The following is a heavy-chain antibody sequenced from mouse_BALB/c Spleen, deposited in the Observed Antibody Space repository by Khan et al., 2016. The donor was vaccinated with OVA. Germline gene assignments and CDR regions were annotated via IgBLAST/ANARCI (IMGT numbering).Heavy chain of an antibody. CDR1: GYAFSSYW. CDR2: IYPGDGDT. CDR3: AGLRRYYYGMDY. J-gene: IGHJ4*01. Sequence: QVQLKQSGAELVRPGSSVKISFKASGYAFSSYWMNWVKQRPGQGLEWIGQIYPGDGDTNYNGKFKGKATLTADKSSSTVYMQLSSLTSEDSAVYFCAGLRRYYYGMDYWGQGTSVTVSS. V-gene: IGHV1-80*01. D-gene: IGHD1-1*01.